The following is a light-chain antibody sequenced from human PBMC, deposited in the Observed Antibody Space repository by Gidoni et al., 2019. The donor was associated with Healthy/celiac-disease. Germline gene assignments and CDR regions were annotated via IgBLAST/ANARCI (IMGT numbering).Light chain of an antibody. Sequence: IQITQSPSSVSASVGDRVTSTCRASQGSSSWLAWHQQKPGHAPKLLSYAASSLQSGVPSRFSGSGSGTDFTLTISSLQPEDFATYYCQQANSFPLTFGGGTKVEIK. J-gene: IGKJ4*01. CDR2: AAS. CDR1: QGSSSW. V-gene: IGKV1D-12*01. CDR3: QQANSFPLT.